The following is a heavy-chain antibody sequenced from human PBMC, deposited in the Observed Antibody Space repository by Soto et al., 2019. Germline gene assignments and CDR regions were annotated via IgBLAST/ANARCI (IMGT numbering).Heavy chain of an antibody. D-gene: IGHD3-22*01. CDR2: IYYSGST. CDR3: TKSAPSWGYHDSSGEGGDV. J-gene: IGHJ6*02. CDR1: GGSISSGYY. Sequence: KPSETLSLTCTVSGGSISSGYYWTWIRQHPGKGLEWIGYIYYSGSTLYNPSLKSRATISVDTSKNQFSLNLSSVTAADTAVYYCTKSAPSWGYHDSSGEGGDVWGQGTTVTVSS. V-gene: IGHV4-31*03.